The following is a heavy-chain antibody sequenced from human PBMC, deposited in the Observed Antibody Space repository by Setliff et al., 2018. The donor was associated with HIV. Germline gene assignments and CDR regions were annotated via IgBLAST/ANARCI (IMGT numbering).Heavy chain of an antibody. J-gene: IGHJ4*02. D-gene: IGHD6-6*01. CDR2: IFHSGDT. Sequence: TLSLTCSVSGVSVGSGDYYWHWIRQHPEKALEWIGYIFHSGDTYCNPSLKSRISMSVDTSKSQFSLELTSLTAADTAVYYCATRPRIAARPFDYWGQGMLVTVSS. CDR1: GVSVGSGDYY. CDR3: ATRPRIAARPFDY. V-gene: IGHV4-31*03.